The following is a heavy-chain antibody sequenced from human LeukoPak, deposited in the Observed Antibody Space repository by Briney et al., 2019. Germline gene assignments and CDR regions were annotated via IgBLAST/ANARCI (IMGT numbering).Heavy chain of an antibody. CDR1: GFTFSSYA. J-gene: IGHJ5*02. V-gene: IGHV3-23*01. CDR3: AKGGSFSHFDP. CDR2: ISGSGVST. Sequence: GGSLRLSCAASGFTFSSYAMSWVRQAPGKGLEWVSTISGSGVSTYYADSVKGRFTISRDNSKNTLYLQMNSLRAEDTAVYYCAKGGSFSHFDPWGQGTLVTDSS.